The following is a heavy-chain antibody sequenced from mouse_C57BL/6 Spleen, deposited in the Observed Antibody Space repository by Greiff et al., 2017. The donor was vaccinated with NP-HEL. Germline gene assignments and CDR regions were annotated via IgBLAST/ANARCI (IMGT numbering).Heavy chain of an antibody. CDR3: AGGLITTVVATDWYFDV. D-gene: IGHD1-1*01. J-gene: IGHJ1*03. CDR2: IYPGDGDT. CDR1: GYAFSSSW. Sequence: VQLQQSGPELVKPGASVKISCKASGYAFSSSWMNWVKQRPGKGLEWIGRIYPGDGDTNYNGKFKGKATLTADKSSSTAYMQLSSLTSEDSAVYFCAGGLITTVVATDWYFDVWGTGTTVTVSS. V-gene: IGHV1-82*01.